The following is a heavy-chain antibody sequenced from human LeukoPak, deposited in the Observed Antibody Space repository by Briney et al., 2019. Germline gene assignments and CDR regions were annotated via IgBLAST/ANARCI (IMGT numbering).Heavy chain of an antibody. V-gene: IGHV5-51*01. CDR3: ARHEGYCISSSCSDTFDV. CDR2: IYPGDSDT. CDR1: GYSFTSYW. J-gene: IGHJ3*01. Sequence: GESLKISCKGSGYSFTSYWIGWVRQMPGKGLEWMGIIYPGDSDTGYSPSFQGLVTISADKSISTAYLQWSSLKASDTAMYYCARHEGYCISSSCSDTFDVWGQGTMVTVSS. D-gene: IGHD2-2*01.